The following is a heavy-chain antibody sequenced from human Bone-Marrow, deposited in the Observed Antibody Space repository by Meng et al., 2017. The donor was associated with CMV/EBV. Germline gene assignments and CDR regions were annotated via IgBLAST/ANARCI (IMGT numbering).Heavy chain of an antibody. V-gene: IGHV3-7*04. CDR2: IKQDGSEK. D-gene: IGHD2-21*01. Sequence: GGSLRLSCAASGFTFSSYWMSWVRQAPGKGLEWVANIKQDGSEKYYVDSVKGRFTVSRGNTKSSLYLQMNSLRDDDTAMYYCVRGLIDWGQGTLVTVSS. CDR1: GFTFSSYW. J-gene: IGHJ4*02. CDR3: VRGLID.